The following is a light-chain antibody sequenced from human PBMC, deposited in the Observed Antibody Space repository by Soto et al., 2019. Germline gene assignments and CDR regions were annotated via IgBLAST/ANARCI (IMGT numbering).Light chain of an antibody. Sequence: QSVLTQPRSVSGSPGQSVTISCTGTSSDVGGYNYVSWYQHHPGKAPKFMIYDVSKRSSGVPDRFSGSKSGNTAALTISGLQAEDEADYYCCSYAGSYTWVFGGGTKLTVL. CDR1: SSDVGGYNY. V-gene: IGLV2-11*01. CDR3: CSYAGSYTWV. CDR2: DVS. J-gene: IGLJ3*02.